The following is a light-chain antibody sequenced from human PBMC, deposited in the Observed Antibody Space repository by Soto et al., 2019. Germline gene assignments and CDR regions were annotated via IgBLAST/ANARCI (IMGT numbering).Light chain of an antibody. J-gene: IGKJ2*01. Sequence: DFQMTQSPSTLSASVGDRVTITCRASQSIHSWLAWYQQKPGRTPKLLIYRASTLESGVPSRFSGSGSGTELTLTISSMQPDDVAPSYCQQYNSHHYTLGQGTKQEIK. CDR1: QSIHSW. V-gene: IGKV1-5*03. CDR3: QQYNSHHYT. CDR2: RAS.